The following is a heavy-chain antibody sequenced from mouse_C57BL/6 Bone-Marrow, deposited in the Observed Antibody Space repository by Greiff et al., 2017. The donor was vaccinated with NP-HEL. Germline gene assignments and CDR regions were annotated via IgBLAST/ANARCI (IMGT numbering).Heavy chain of an antibody. J-gene: IGHJ1*03. CDR1: GYTFTSYG. CDR2: IYPRSGNT. CDR3: ARWDYGSSDWYFDV. V-gene: IGHV1-81*01. D-gene: IGHD1-1*01. Sequence: QVQLKQSGAELARPGASVKLSCKASGYTFTSYGISWVKQRTGQGLEWIGEIYPRSGNTYYNEKFKGKATLTADKSSSTAYMELRSLTSEDSAVYFCARWDYGSSDWYFDVWGTGTTVTVSS.